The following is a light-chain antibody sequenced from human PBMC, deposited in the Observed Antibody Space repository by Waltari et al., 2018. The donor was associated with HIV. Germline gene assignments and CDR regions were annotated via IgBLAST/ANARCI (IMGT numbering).Light chain of an antibody. CDR2: DDS. CDR3: QVWDSSSDHPDV. J-gene: IGLJ1*01. V-gene: IGLV3-21*02. CDR1: NIGSKH. Sequence: SYVLTPPPSVSVAPGQTARIPCGGNNIGSKHVQWSQQKPGQAPVLVVYDDSDRPSGIPERFSGSKSTNTATLTISRVEAGDEADYYCQVWDSSSDHPDVFGTGTKVTVL.